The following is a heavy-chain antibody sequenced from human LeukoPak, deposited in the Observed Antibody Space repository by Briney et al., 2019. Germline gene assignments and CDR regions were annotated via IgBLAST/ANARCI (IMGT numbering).Heavy chain of an antibody. V-gene: IGHV3-23*01. D-gene: IGHD3-22*01. CDR2: ISDSGSDT. CDR1: GFTFSRYA. J-gene: IGHJ4*02. CDR3: AIPDSSGFYFSICFDY. Sequence: GGSLRLSCAASGFTFSRYAMSWVRQAPGKGLEWVSVISDSGSDTYYADSVKGRFTISRANSKNTVYLQMNSLRADDTAVYYCAIPDSSGFYFSICFDYWGQGTLVTVSS.